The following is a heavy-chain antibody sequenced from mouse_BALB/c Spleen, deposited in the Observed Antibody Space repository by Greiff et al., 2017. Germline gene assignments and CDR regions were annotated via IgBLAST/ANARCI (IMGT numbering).Heavy chain of an antibody. CDR3: ARRYGNYVEFAY. D-gene: IGHD2-10*02. Sequence: QVHVKQSGAELARPGASVKMSCKASGYTFTSYTMHWVKQRPGQGLEWIGYINPSSGYTNYNQKFKDKATLTADKSSSTAYMQLSSLTSEDSAVYYCARRYGNYVEFAYWGQGTLVTVSA. CDR1: GYTFTSYT. CDR2: INPSSGYT. V-gene: IGHV1-4*01. J-gene: IGHJ3*01.